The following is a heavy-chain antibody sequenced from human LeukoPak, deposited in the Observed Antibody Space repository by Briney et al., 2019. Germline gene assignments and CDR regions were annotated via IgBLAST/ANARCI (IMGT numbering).Heavy chain of an antibody. CDR2: IHASGST. V-gene: IGHV4-4*09. CDR3: ARYRASESWFDP. CDR1: GGSISSYY. J-gene: IGHJ5*02. D-gene: IGHD2-2*01. Sequence: SETLSLTCTVSGGSISSYYWSWIRQPPGKGLEWIGDIHASGSTNYNPSLKSRVTISADTSKNQFSLKLSSVTAADTAVYYCARYRASESWFDPWGQGTLVTVSS.